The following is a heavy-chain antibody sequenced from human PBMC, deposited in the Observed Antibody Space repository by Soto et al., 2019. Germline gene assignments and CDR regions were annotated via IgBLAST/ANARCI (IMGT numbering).Heavy chain of an antibody. Sequence: SENLSLTCTVSGGSISSYYCSWCRQLPGKGLEWIGYIYYSGSTNYNPSLKSRVTISVDTSKNQFSLKLSSVTAADTAVYYCASRIQLGSDYRYLLAVCGKGTTVTVSA. J-gene: IGHJ6*04. CDR1: GGSISSYY. CDR3: ASRIQLGSDYRYLLAV. V-gene: IGHV4-59*08. D-gene: IGHD6-25*01. CDR2: IYYSGST.